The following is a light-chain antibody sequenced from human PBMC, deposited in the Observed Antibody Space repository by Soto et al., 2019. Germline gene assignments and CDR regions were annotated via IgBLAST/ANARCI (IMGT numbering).Light chain of an antibody. V-gene: IGKV3-20*01. CDR1: QSVNSNF. Sequence: EIVLTQSPGTLSVSPGERVTLSCRASQSVNSNFLAWYQQRPGQAPRLLLFGASYRATGIPDRFSGSGSGTDFTLTISSLEVEDFAVYYCQQYSSSPPEFTFGPGTRVDSK. J-gene: IGKJ3*01. CDR2: GAS. CDR3: QQYSSSPPEFT.